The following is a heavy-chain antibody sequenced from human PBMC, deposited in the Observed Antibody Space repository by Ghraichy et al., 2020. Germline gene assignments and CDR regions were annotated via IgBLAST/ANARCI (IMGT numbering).Heavy chain of an antibody. CDR1: GFTFSSYA. CDR3: AKDYFYYYGSGSYYDY. J-gene: IGHJ4*02. Sequence: GGSLRLSCAASGFTFSSYAMSWVRQAPGKGLEWVSAISGSGGSTYYADSVKGRFTISRDNSKNTLYLQMNSLRAEDTAVYYCAKDYFYYYGSGSYYDYWGQGPLVPVSS. D-gene: IGHD3-10*01. CDR2: ISGSGGST. V-gene: IGHV3-23*01.